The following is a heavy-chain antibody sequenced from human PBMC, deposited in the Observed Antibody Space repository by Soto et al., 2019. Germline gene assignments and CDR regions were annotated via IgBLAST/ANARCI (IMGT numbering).Heavy chain of an antibody. CDR3: ARDFEVDSSGSRKNFDY. Sequence: QVQLVQSGAEVKKPGASVKVSCKASGYTFTSYGISWVRQAPGQGLEWMGWISAYNGNTNYAQKLQGRVTMTTDTSTSAAYMELRSLRSDDTAVYYCARDFEVDSSGSRKNFDYWGQGTLVTVSS. V-gene: IGHV1-18*01. D-gene: IGHD3-22*01. CDR2: ISAYNGNT. CDR1: GYTFTSYG. J-gene: IGHJ4*02.